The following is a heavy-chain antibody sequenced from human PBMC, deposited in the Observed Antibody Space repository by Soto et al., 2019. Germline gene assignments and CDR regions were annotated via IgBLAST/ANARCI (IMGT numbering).Heavy chain of an antibody. CDR3: AQAAGEVIDY. Sequence: QVQLVESGGGVVQPGRSLRLSCAASGFTFSSDAMHWVRQAPGKGLEWVAVISYDGSNKYYADSVKGRFTISRDNSKNTLYLQMNSLRAEDTAVYDCAQAAGEVIDYWGQGTLVTVSS. D-gene: IGHD6-13*01. CDR2: ISYDGSNK. CDR1: GFTFSSDA. V-gene: IGHV3-30-3*02. J-gene: IGHJ4*02.